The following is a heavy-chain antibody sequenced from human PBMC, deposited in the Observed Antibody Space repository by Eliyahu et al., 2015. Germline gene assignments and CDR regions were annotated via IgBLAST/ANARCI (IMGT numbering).Heavy chain of an antibody. CDR2: MYFSGSP. CDR3: ARVPLTYGGSTRGYFDY. J-gene: IGHJ4*02. Sequence: QVRLQESGPGRVKPSXTLSLXCXVXXXSINDYYWTWIRXTPGKGLEYVGXMYFSGSPNYNPSLKSRVTMSLDTPKNQFSLKLTSVTAADTAVYYCARVPLTYGGSTRGYFDYWGQGALVTVSS. CDR1: XXSINDYY. V-gene: IGHV4-59*01. D-gene: IGHD4-23*01.